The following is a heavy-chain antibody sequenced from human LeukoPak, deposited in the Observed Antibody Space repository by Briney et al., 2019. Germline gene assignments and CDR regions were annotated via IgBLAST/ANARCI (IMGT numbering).Heavy chain of an antibody. CDR3: ARLGFSGSYDY. D-gene: IGHD1-26*01. CDR2: VNPSGGST. Sequence: ASVKVSCKASGGTFSSYAISWVRQAPGQGLEWMGIVNPSGGSTTYAQRFQGRVTMTRDTSTSTVYMDLSSLRSEDTAVYYCARLGFSGSYDYWGQGTLVTVSS. V-gene: IGHV1-46*01. CDR1: GGTFSSYA. J-gene: IGHJ4*02.